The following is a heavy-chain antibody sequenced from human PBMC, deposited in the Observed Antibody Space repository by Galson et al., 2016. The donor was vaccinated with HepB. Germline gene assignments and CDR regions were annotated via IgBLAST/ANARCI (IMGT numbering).Heavy chain of an antibody. J-gene: IGHJ3*02. CDR3: ARQAVVDDAFDI. D-gene: IGHD2-21*01. CDR2: IYPGDSDT. Sequence: QSGAEVKKPGESLTISCTGSGYYFTSYWIAWVRQMPGKGLEWMGIIYPGDSDTTYSPSFQGRVTISADKSISTAYLQWSNLEASDTAMYYCARQAVVDDAFDIWGQGTMVTVSS. V-gene: IGHV5-51*01. CDR1: GYYFTSYW.